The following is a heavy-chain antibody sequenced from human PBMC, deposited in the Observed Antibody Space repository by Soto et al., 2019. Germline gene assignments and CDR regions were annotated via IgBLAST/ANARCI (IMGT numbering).Heavy chain of an antibody. CDR1: GDSVTSHY. J-gene: IGHJ6*02. D-gene: IGHD2-2*01. V-gene: IGHV4-59*02. CDR3: ARGTAARYYYYYGMDV. CDR2: MHYTGFS. Sequence: SETLSLTCSFSGDSVTSHYLTWIRQSPEKGLEWIGYMHYTGFSHYNPSLKSRLTISVDTSKNQFSLQLSSVTAADTAVYYCARGTAARYYYYYGMDVWGQGTTVTVSS.